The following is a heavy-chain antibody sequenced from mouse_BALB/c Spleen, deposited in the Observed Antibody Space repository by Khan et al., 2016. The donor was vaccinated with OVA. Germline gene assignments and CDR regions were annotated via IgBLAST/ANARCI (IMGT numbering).Heavy chain of an antibody. CDR1: GFSLTTYG. J-gene: IGHJ3*01. CDR2: IWAGGST. V-gene: IGHV2-9*02. Sequence: QVQLKESGPGLVAPSQSLSISCTVSGFSLTTYGVHWVRQPPGKGLEWLGVIWAGGSTNHNSALMSRLSISKDNSKSQVFLKMNSLQTDDTAMYACARAFYYRAWFAYWGQGTLVTVSA. D-gene: IGHD1-1*01. CDR3: ARAFYYRAWFAY.